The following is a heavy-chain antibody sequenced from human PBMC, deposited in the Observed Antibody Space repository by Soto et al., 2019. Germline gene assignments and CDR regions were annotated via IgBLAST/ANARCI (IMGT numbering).Heavy chain of an antibody. J-gene: IGHJ4*02. D-gene: IGHD2-2*01. CDR2: SNHSGSI. V-gene: IGHV4-34*01. CDR3: ARGTDCSGASCYDFLGGRYFDY. CDR1: GGSFSGYY. Sequence: QVQLQQWGAGLLKPSETLSLTCGVSGGSFSGYYWSWIRQSPGKGLEWLGESNHSGSINYNPSLKSRVPMSVDPSKNQCSLKLSSVTDADTAVYYCARGTDCSGASCYDFLGGRYFDYWGQGTLVTVSS.